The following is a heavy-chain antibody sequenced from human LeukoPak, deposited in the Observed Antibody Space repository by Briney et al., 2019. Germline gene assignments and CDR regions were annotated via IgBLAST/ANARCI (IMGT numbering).Heavy chain of an antibody. Sequence: GESLKISCKGSGYSFSSYWIGWVRQMPGKGLEWMGIIYPVDSDTRYSPSFQGQVTISADRSISTAYLQWRSLKASDTAMYYCARGLRYGRDYYYYGMDVWGQGTTVTVSS. CDR1: GYSFSSYW. J-gene: IGHJ6*02. CDR2: IYPVDSDT. CDR3: ARGLRYGRDYYYYGMDV. D-gene: IGHD5-18*01. V-gene: IGHV5-51*01.